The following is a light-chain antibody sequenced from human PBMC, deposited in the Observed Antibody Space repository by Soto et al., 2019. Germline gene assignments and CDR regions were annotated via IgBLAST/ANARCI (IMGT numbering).Light chain of an antibody. CDR2: EVN. J-gene: IGLJ1*01. CDR1: SSDVGLYDY. V-gene: IGLV2-14*01. CDR3: SAYTSSSTRLDV. Sequence: QSALTQPASVSVSPGQSITISCTGTSSDVGLYDYVSWYQQHPGKAPKLLIYEVNQRPSGVSTRFSGSKSGNTASLTISGLQAEDEADYYCSAYTSSSTRLDVFGTGTKVTVL.